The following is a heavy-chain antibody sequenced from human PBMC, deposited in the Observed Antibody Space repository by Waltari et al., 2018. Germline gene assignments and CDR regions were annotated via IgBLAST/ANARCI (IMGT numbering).Heavy chain of an antibody. J-gene: IGHJ3*01. D-gene: IGHD2-2*01. CDR2: VYHSGAT. CDR1: DQSIKSGFY. Sequence: QVKLQESGPGLVRPSETLSLTCLVSDQSIKSGFYWGWPRLPPGKGVEWFGSVYHSGATYYNPSLSSRVTISVDTSKNQVFLRLASVTAADTGMYYCARDHSTSWSHDAYDVWGPGTMVTVAS. CDR3: ARDHSTSWSHDAYDV. V-gene: IGHV4-38-2*02.